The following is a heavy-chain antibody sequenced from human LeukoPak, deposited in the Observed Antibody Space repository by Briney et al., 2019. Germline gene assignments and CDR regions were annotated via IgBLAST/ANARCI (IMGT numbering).Heavy chain of an antibody. CDR3: ARDQYSYGHIYGYCYIDL. V-gene: IGHV4-31*03. J-gene: IGHJ2*01. CDR1: GGSISSGGYY. CDR2: IYYSGST. D-gene: IGHD5-18*01. Sequence: SQTLSLTCTVSGGSISSGGYYWSWIRQHPGKGLVWIGYIYYSGSTYYNPSLKSRVTISVDTSKNQFSLKLSSVTAADTAVYYCARDQYSYGHIYGYCYIDLWGRGTLVTVSS.